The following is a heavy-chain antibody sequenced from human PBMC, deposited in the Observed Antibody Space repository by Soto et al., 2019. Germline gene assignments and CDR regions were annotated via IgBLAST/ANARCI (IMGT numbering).Heavy chain of an antibody. CDR2: IHYSGST. J-gene: IGHJ6*02. Sequence: QVQLQESGPGLVKPSETLSLTCTVSGGSISSYYWSWIRQPPGKGLEWIGYIHYSGSTNYNPSPKSRVTIPVDTSKTESSLKLGSVTAADTAVYSGARQGPYGMDVWGQGTTVTVSS. V-gene: IGHV4-59*08. CDR1: GGSISSYY. CDR3: ARQGPYGMDV.